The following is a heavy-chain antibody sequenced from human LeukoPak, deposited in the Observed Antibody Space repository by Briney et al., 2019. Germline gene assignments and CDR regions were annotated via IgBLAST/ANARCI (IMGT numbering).Heavy chain of an antibody. D-gene: IGHD3-22*01. Sequence: GGSLRLSCAASGFTFSSYSMNWVRQAPGKGLHWVSSISSSSSYIYYADSVKGGFTISRDNAKNSLYLQMKSLRAEDTAVDYCARDHYYNSSGYTYNWFDPRGQGTLGTVSS. V-gene: IGHV3-21*01. CDR2: ISSSSSYI. CDR1: GFTFSSYS. J-gene: IGHJ5*02. CDR3: ARDHYYNSSGYTYNWFDP.